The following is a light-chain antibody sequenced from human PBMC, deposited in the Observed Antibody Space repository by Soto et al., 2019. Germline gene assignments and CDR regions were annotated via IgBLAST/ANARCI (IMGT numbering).Light chain of an antibody. CDR2: SHD. CDR3: IAWDDSLKGPV. CDR1: SSNIGRNA. V-gene: IGLV1-44*01. Sequence: QSVLTQPPSASGTPGQRVTLSCSGSSSNIGRNAVNWYQQVPGTAPKLLIYSHDQRPSGVPDRFSGSKSGTSASLAISGLQSEDEANYYCIAWDDSLKGPVFGGGTKLTVL. J-gene: IGLJ3*02.